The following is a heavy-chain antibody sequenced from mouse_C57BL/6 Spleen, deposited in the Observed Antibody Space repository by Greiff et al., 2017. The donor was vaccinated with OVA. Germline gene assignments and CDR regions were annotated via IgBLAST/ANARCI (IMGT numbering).Heavy chain of an antibody. CDR3: ARHEVDYDEGAWFAY. D-gene: IGHD2-4*01. CDR2: FYPGSGSI. CDR1: GYTFTEYT. Sequence: VHLVESGAELVKPGASVKLSCTASGYTFTEYTIHWVQQRSGQGLEWIGWFYPGSGSIKYNEKFKDKATLTADKSSSTVYMELSRLTSEDSAVYFCARHEVDYDEGAWFAYWGQGTLVTVSA. J-gene: IGHJ3*01. V-gene: IGHV1-62-2*01.